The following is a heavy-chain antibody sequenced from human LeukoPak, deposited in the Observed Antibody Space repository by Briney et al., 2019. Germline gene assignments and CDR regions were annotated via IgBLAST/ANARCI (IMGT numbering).Heavy chain of an antibody. CDR1: GGSFSGYY. D-gene: IGHD3-10*01. V-gene: IGHV4-34*09. CDR3: ARGYPPVGFGELPDPYYYYGMDV. J-gene: IGHJ6*02. Sequence: PSETLSLTCAVYGGSFSGYYWSCIRQPPGKGLEWIGEINHSGSTYYNPSLKSRVTISVDTSKNQFSLKLSSVTAADTAVYYCARGYPPVGFGELPDPYYYYGMDVWGQGTTVTVSS. CDR2: INHSGST.